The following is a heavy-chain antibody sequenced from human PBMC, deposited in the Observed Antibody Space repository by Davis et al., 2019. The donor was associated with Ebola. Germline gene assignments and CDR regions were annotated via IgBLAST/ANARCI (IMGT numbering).Heavy chain of an antibody. V-gene: IGHV4-61*05. J-gene: IGHJ2*01. D-gene: IGHD6-13*01. CDR2: IYYSGST. CDR1: GGSISSSSYY. CDR3: ARGSAGHFDL. Sequence: SETLSLTCTVSGGSISSSSYYWGWIRQPPGKGLEWIGYIYYSGSTNYNPSLKSRVTISVDMSKNQFSLKLRSVTAADTAVYYCARGSAGHFDLWGRGTLVTVSS.